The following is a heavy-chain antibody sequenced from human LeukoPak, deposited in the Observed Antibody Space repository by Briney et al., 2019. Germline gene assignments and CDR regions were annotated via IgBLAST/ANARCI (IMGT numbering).Heavy chain of an antibody. J-gene: IGHJ5*02. V-gene: IGHV4-34*01. CDR1: GGSFSGYY. CDR2: INHSGST. Sequence: KTSETLSLTCAVYGGSFSGYYWSWIRQPPGKGLEWIGEINHSGSTNYNPSLKSRVTISVDTSKNQFSLKLSSVTAADTAVYYCARGGFGLVTIFGVVPPTGHWFDPWGQGTLVTVSS. D-gene: IGHD3-3*01. CDR3: ARGGFGLVTIFGVVPPTGHWFDP.